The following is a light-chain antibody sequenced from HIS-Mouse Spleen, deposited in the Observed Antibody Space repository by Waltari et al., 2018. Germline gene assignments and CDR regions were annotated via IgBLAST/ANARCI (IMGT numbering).Light chain of an antibody. CDR1: NIGSKS. Sequence: SYVLTQPPSVSVAPGKTARITCGGNNIGSKSVHWYQQKPGQAPVLVVYDDSDRPSGSQGGFSGSNSGNTATLTISRVEAGDEADYYCQVWDSSSDHVVFGGGTKLTVL. CDR2: DDS. V-gene: IGLV3-21*03. J-gene: IGLJ2*01. CDR3: QVWDSSSDHVV.